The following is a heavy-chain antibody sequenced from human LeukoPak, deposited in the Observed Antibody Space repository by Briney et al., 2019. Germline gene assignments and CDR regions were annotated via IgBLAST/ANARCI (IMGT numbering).Heavy chain of an antibody. CDR2: IYYSGST. V-gene: IGHV4-59*01. Sequence: SETLSLTCTVSGGSISSYYWSWIRQPPGKGLEWIGYIYYSGSTNYNPSLKSRVTISVDTSKNQFSLKLSSVTAAGTAVYYCARYNYDYVWGSYRSYYYYYMDVWGKGTTVTISS. CDR3: ARYNYDYVWGSYRSYYYYYMDV. CDR1: GGSISSYY. D-gene: IGHD3-16*02. J-gene: IGHJ6*03.